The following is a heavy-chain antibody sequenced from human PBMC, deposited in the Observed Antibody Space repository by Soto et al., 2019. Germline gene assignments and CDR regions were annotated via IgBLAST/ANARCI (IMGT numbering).Heavy chain of an antibody. V-gene: IGHV1-3*01. D-gene: IGHD3-22*01. Sequence: QVQFVQSGAEVKKPGASVKVSCKTPGYTFTRYNMHWVRQAPGQRREWMGWINVGNGNTRYSQKFQGRLTLTRDTPGNTAYLELNSLISEDTAVYYCATPQDYDGCLDSWGQGTLVTVSS. CDR3: ATPQDYDGCLDS. CDR1: GYTFTRYN. CDR2: INVGNGNT. J-gene: IGHJ4*02.